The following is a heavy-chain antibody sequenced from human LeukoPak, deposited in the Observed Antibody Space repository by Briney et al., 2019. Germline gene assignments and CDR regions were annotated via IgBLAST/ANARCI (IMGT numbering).Heavy chain of an antibody. V-gene: IGHV3-7*01. CDR1: GLTFSNCW. CDR3: AAERRGTSYYDGKEAFDH. D-gene: IGHD4-23*01. Sequence: PGGPLKLSCVASGLTFSNCWMSWVRQTPGRGLEWVANINQHGGEEHYADSAKGRFTITRDNAKNSVYLEVNSLRVEDTGVYFCAAERRGTSYYDGKEAFDHWGQGTLVAVSS. J-gene: IGHJ4*02. CDR2: INQHGGEE.